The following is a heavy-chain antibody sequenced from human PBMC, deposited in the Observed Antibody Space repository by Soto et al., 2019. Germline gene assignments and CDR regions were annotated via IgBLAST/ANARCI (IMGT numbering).Heavy chain of an antibody. J-gene: IGHJ6*02. V-gene: IGHV4-30-4*01. Sequence: QVQLQESGPGLVKPSQTLSLTCTVSGGSINSAGSYWSWIRQPPGKGLEWIGYIHYAGSTYYDASFRSRVTISADTSKSQFSLKLSSVTAADTAVYFCVISLQIDSSNDYGMDVWGQGTTVTVSS. D-gene: IGHD3-22*01. CDR1: GGSINSAGSY. CDR3: VISLQIDSSNDYGMDV. CDR2: IHYAGST.